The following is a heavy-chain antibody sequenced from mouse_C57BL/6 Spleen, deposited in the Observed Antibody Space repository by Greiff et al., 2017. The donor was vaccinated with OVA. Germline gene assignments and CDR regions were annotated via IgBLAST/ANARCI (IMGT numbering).Heavy chain of an antibody. Sequence: VKLVESGPGLVAPSQSLSITCTVSGFSLTSYAISWVRQPPGKGLEWLGVIWTGGGTNYNSALKSRLSISKDNSKSQVFLKMNSLQTDDTARYYCARNVDYGDYYAMDYWGQGTSVTVSS. J-gene: IGHJ4*01. CDR1: GFSLTSYA. CDR2: IWTGGGT. V-gene: IGHV2-9-1*01. D-gene: IGHD2-4*01. CDR3: ARNVDYGDYYAMDY.